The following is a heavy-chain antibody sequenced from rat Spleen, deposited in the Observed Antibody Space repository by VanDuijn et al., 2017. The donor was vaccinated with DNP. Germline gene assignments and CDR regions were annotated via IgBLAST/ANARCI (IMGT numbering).Heavy chain of an antibody. Sequence: EVQLVESGGGPVQPGRSLKLSCVASGFIFSNYWMTWIRQAPGKGLEWVASITNTGGSTYYPDSVKGRFTISRDNAKSTLYLQMNSLRSEDTATYYCTREGLGRIITTYVMDAWGQGASVTVSS. CDR1: GFIFSNYW. CDR3: TREGLGRIITTYVMDA. V-gene: IGHV5-31*01. J-gene: IGHJ4*01. CDR2: ITNTGGST. D-gene: IGHD1-6*01.